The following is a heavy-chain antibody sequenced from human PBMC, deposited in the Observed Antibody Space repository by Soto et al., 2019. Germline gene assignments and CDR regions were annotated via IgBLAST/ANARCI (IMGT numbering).Heavy chain of an antibody. J-gene: IGHJ5*02. Sequence: GGSQRLSCSASGFTFSSYAVHWVRQAPGKGLEYVSAISSNGGSTYYADSVKGRFTISRDNSKNTLYLQMSSLRAEDTAVYYCVKGIGYSSSWYPNWFDPWGQGTLVTVS. CDR3: VKGIGYSSSWYPNWFDP. CDR2: ISSNGGST. D-gene: IGHD6-13*01. CDR1: GFTFSSYA. V-gene: IGHV3-64D*08.